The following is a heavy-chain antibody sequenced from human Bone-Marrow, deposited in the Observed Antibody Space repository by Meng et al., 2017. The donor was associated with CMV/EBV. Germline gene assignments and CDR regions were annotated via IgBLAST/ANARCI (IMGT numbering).Heavy chain of an antibody. CDR3: ARDGSRYCSSTSCAGGHYYYYGMDV. D-gene: IGHD2-2*01. J-gene: IGHJ6*02. CDR1: GGTFSSYA. V-gene: IGHV1-2*02. CDR2: INPNSGGT. Sequence: ASVKVSCKASGGTFSSYAISWVRQAPGQGLEWMGWINPNSGGTNYAQKFQGRVTMTRDTSISTAYMELSRLRSDDTAEYYCARDGSRYCSSTSCAGGHYYYYGMDVWGQGTTVTVSS.